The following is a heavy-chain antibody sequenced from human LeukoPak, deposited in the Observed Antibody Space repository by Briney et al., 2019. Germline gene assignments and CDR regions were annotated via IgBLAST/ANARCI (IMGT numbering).Heavy chain of an antibody. D-gene: IGHD4-17*01. CDR3: ANPATTVTPEDY. Sequence: PGRSLRLSCAASGFTFSSYAMHWVRQAPGKGLEWVAVISYDGSNKYYADSVKGRFTISRDNSKNTLYLQMNSLRAEDTAVYYCANPATTVTPEDYWGQGTLVTVSS. V-gene: IGHV3-30-3*01. CDR2: ISYDGSNK. J-gene: IGHJ4*02. CDR1: GFTFSSYA.